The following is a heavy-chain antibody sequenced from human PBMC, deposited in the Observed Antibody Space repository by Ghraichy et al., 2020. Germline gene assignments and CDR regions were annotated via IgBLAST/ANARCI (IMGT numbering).Heavy chain of an antibody. V-gene: IGHV3-23*01. CDR2: ISGSGGST. D-gene: IGHD1-26*01. Sequence: GGSLRLSCAASGFTFSTYAMSWVRQAPGKGLEWVSAISGSGGSTYYADSVKGRFIISRDNSKNTLYLQMNSLRAEDTAVYYCAKEMSGSYYSIDYWGQGTLVTVSS. CDR1: GFTFSTYA. CDR3: AKEMSGSYYSIDY. J-gene: IGHJ4*02.